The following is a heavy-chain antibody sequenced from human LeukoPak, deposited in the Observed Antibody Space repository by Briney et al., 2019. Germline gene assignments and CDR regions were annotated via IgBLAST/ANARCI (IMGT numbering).Heavy chain of an antibody. V-gene: IGHV1-18*01. CDR1: GYTFTSYG. CDR2: ISAYNGNT. D-gene: IGHD3-3*01. Sequence: GASVKVSCKASGYTFTSYGISWVRQAPGQGLEWMGWISAYNGNTNYAQKLQGRVTMTRDTSISTAYMELSRLRSDDTAVYYCARGEGLGVVIPFDYWGQGTLVTVSS. J-gene: IGHJ4*02. CDR3: ARGEGLGVVIPFDY.